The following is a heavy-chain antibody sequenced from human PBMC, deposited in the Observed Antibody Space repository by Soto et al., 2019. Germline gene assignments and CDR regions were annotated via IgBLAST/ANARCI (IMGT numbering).Heavy chain of an antibody. CDR3: AKGPLWDYVWGSYRDDAFDI. CDR2: ISGSGGST. CDR1: GFTFSSYA. Sequence: EVQLLESGGGLVQPGGSLRLSCAASGFTFSSYAMSWVRQAPGKGLEWVSAISGSGGSTYYADSVKGRFTISRDNSKNTLYLQMNSLRAEDTAVYYCAKGPLWDYVWGSYRDDAFDIWGQGTMVTVSS. V-gene: IGHV3-23*01. D-gene: IGHD3-16*02. J-gene: IGHJ3*02.